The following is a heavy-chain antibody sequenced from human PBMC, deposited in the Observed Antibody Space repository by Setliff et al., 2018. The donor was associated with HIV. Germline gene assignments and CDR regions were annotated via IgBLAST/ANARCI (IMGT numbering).Heavy chain of an antibody. D-gene: IGHD3-10*01. CDR2: IYTSGPT. CDR3: ARVRYIVIRGDGGMDV. CDR1: GGSINSGGYY. Sequence: KASETLSLTCTVSGGSINSGGYYWVWIRQPALKGLEWIGCIYTSGPTNYNPSLKSRVTISVDTSKNQVSLKLSSVTASDTAVYYCARVRYIVIRGDGGMDVWGPGTTVTVSS. V-gene: IGHV4-61*02. J-gene: IGHJ6*02.